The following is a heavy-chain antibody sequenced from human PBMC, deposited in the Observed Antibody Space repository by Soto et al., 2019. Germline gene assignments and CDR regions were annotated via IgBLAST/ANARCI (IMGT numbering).Heavy chain of an antibody. V-gene: IGHV4-34*01. Sequence: SETLSLTCAVYGGTFSGYYWSWIRPPPGKGLEWIGEINHSGSTNYNPSLKSRVTISVDTSKNQFSLKLSSVTAADTAVYYCARGHRVPAAMKYYYYGMDVWGHGTTVTVSS. CDR1: GGTFSGYY. CDR2: INHSGST. CDR3: ARGHRVPAAMKYYYYGMDV. D-gene: IGHD2-2*01. J-gene: IGHJ6*02.